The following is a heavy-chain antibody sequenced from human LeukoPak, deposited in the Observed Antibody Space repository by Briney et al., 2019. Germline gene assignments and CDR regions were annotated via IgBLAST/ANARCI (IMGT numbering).Heavy chain of an antibody. CDR2: ISGSGGST. D-gene: IGHD6-19*01. CDR1: GFTFSSYA. J-gene: IGHJ5*02. Sequence: GGSLRLSCAASGFTFSSYAMSWVRRAPGKGLEWVSAISGSGGSTYYADSVKGRFTISRDNSKNTLYLQMNSLRAEDTAVYYCAKDYGTIAVAGVTWFDPWGQGTLVTVSS. CDR3: AKDYGTIAVAGVTWFDP. V-gene: IGHV3-23*01.